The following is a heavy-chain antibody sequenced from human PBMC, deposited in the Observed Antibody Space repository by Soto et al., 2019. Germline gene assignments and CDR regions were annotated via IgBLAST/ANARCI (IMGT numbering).Heavy chain of an antibody. J-gene: IGHJ6*03. CDR3: ARISVASRYMDV. D-gene: IGHD5-12*01. CDR1: GGSISSSSYY. Sequence: SETLSLTCTVSGGSISSSSYYWDWIRQSPGKGLEWIGSFYYSGSTYYSPSLRSRVTISGDTSRKQISLRLSSVTAADTAVYYCARISVASRYMDVWGKGTTVTVSS. V-gene: IGHV4-39*01. CDR2: FYYSGST.